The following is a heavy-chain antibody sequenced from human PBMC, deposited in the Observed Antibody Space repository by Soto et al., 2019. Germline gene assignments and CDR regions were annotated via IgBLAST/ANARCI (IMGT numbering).Heavy chain of an antibody. CDR1: GFPFSNYG. D-gene: IGHD6-19*01. CDR2: IWYHGSNK. J-gene: IGHJ4*02. Sequence: QVQLVESGGGVVQPGGSLRLSCAASGFPFSNYGMHWVRQAPGKGLEWVAVIWYHGSNKYYADSVKGRLTISRDNSKNTLYLQMNSLRAEDTAVYYCARDRDPGQWLTTNYFDYWGQGTLVTVSS. CDR3: ARDRDPGQWLTTNYFDY. V-gene: IGHV3-33*01.